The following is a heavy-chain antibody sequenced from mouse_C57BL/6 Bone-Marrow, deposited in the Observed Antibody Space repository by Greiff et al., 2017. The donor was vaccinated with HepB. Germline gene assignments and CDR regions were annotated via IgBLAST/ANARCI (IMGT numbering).Heavy chain of an antibody. Sequence: EVKVVESGGGLVQPGGSLKLSCAASGFTFSDYYMYWVRQTPEKRLEWVAYISNGGGSTYYPDTVKGRFTISRDNAKNTLYLQMSRLKSEDTAMYYCARRYGSSLPWFAYWGQGTLVTVSA. CDR2: ISNGGGST. CDR1: GFTFSDYY. V-gene: IGHV5-12*01. J-gene: IGHJ3*01. D-gene: IGHD1-1*01. CDR3: ARRYGSSLPWFAY.